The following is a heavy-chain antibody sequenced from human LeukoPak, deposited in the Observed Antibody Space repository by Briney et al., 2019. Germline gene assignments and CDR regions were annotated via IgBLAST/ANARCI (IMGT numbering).Heavy chain of an antibody. J-gene: IGHJ6*03. V-gene: IGHV4-39*01. D-gene: IGHD6-13*01. CDR2: ISYSGST. Sequence: PSETLSLTCTVSGGSISSSSYYWGWIRQPPGKGLEWIGSISYSGSTYYNPSLKSRVTISVDTSKNQFSLKLSSVTVADTAVYYCARLEQQLMSRPPHYYYYYMDVWGKGTTVTVSS. CDR1: GGSISSSSYY. CDR3: ARLEQQLMSRPPHYYYYYMDV.